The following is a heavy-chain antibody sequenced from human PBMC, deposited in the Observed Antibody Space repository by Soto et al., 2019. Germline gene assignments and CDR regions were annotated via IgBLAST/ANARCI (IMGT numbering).Heavy chain of an antibody. J-gene: IGHJ4*02. V-gene: IGHV4-59*08. Sequence: SETLSLTCTVFGGSISSYYWGWIRQPPGKGLEWIGYIYYSGSTNYNPSLKSRVTISVDTSKNQFSLKLSSVTAADTAVYYCARKWGDYVCDYWGQGTLVTVSS. CDR2: IYYSGST. CDR1: GGSISSYY. D-gene: IGHD3-16*01. CDR3: ARKWGDYVCDY.